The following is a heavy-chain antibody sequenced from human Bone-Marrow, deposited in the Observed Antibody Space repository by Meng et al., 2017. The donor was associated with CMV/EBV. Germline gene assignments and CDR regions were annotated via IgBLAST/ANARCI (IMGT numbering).Heavy chain of an antibody. V-gene: IGHV1-2*02. D-gene: IGHD2-21*01. CDR3: ASAIVEVPASIPDY. CDR2: INPNSGGT. J-gene: IGHJ4*02. CDR1: GYMFSGYS. Sequence: ASVKVSCKDSGYMFSGYSVHWVRQAPGQGLEWMGSINPNSGGTNYAQRFQGRVTMTRDTSVSTAYMELSGLTSDDTAVYFCASAIVEVPASIPDYWGQGTLVTFYS.